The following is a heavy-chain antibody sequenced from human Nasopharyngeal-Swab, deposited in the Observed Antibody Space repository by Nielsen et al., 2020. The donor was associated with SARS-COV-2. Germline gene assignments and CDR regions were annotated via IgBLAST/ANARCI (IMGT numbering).Heavy chain of an antibody. D-gene: IGHD3-22*01. V-gene: IGHV4-31*02. CDR3: ARQSWAGYYYDSSGYMDV. CDR2: IYYSGST. Sequence: WILQPPGKGLEWIGYIYYSGSTYYNPSLKSRVTISVDTSKNQFSLKLSSVTAADTAVYYCARQSWAGYYYDSSGYMDVWGKGTTVTVSS. J-gene: IGHJ6*04.